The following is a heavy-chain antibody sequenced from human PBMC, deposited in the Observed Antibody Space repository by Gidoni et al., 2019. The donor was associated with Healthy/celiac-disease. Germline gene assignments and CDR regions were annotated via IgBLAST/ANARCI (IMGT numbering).Heavy chain of an antibody. J-gene: IGHJ6*02. D-gene: IGHD3-10*01. Sequence: EVQLVESGGGLVQHGGSLRLSCAASGFTFSSSWMIWVRQAPGKGLEWVANITQDGREKYYVDSGKGRFTISRDNAKNSLYLQMNSLRAEDTAVYYCARLYYYGSGSYYNAYYYGMDVWGQGTTVTVSS. CDR2: ITQDGREK. V-gene: IGHV3-7*01. CDR1: GFTFSSSW. CDR3: ARLYYYGSGSYYNAYYYGMDV.